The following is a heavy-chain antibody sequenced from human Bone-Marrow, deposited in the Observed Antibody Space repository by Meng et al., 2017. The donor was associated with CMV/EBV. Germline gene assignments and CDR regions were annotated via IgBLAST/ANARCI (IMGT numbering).Heavy chain of an antibody. CDR3: ANYAFYGMDV. V-gene: IGHV3-30*02. CDR2: IRYDGSNK. J-gene: IGHJ6*02. Sequence: GESLKISCAASGFTFSSYGMHWVRQAPGKGLEWVAFIRYDGSNKYYADSVKGRFTISRDNSKNTLYLQMNSLRAEDTAVYHCANYAFYGMDVWGQGTTVTVSS. CDR1: GFTFSSYG. D-gene: IGHD4-17*01.